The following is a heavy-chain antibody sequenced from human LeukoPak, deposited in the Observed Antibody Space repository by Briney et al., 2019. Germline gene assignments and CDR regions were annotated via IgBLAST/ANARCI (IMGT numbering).Heavy chain of an antibody. D-gene: IGHD6-13*01. Sequence: PGRSLRLSCAASGFTFSNYEMSWVRQAPGKGLEWLSYISSTATIIYYADSVKGRFTISRDNAKNSLYLQMNSLSAEDTAVYYCASRALVEAGKGYYFDYWGQGTLVTVSS. CDR1: GFTFSNYE. V-gene: IGHV3-48*03. CDR3: ASRALVEAGKGYYFDY. J-gene: IGHJ4*02. CDR2: ISSTATII.